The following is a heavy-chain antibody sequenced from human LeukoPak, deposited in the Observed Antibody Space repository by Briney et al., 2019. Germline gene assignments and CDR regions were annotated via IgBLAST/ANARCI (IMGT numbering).Heavy chain of an antibody. Sequence: GGSLRLSCAASGFTFSSYEMNWVRQAPGKGLEWVSYISTSGSPIYYADSVKGRLTISRDNAKNSLYLQMNSLRAEDTAVYYCARKYCSSTSCLFDYWGQGTLVTVSS. V-gene: IGHV3-48*03. J-gene: IGHJ4*02. CDR2: ISTSGSPI. CDR1: GFTFSSYE. D-gene: IGHD2-2*01. CDR3: ARKYCSSTSCLFDY.